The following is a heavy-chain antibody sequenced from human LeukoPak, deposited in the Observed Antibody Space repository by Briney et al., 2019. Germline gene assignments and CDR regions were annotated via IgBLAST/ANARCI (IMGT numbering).Heavy chain of an antibody. J-gene: IGHJ4*02. D-gene: IGHD3-22*01. V-gene: IGHV1-69*04. CDR2: IIPILGIA. CDR1: GCTFSSYD. Sequence: SVTVFCKASGCTFSSYDISWVRQAHGQGIVRMGRIIPILGIANYAQKFHGRATITVDKSTSTSYMEPSSLRSEDTAVYYCASALYYFDSSGYSLGYWGEGTLVTVSS. CDR3: ASALYYFDSSGYSLGY.